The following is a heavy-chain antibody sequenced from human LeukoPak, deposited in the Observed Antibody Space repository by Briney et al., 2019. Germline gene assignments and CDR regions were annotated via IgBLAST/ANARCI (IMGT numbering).Heavy chain of an antibody. CDR1: GFTFSRYA. V-gene: IGHV3-23*01. D-gene: IGHD6-19*01. CDR3: ARGGIGVAGDFEY. J-gene: IGHJ4*02. Sequence: HPGGSLRLSCAAFGFTFSRYAMSWVRQDPGKGVKWVSGISGSGGTTYYADSVKARFTISRDNSKNTLYLQMNSLRAEDTAVYYCARGGIGVAGDFEYWGQGTLVTVSS. CDR2: ISGSGGTT.